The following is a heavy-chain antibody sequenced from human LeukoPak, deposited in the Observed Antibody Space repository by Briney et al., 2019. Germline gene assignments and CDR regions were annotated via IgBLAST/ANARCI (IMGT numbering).Heavy chain of an antibody. CDR2: ISSSSSYI. V-gene: IGHV3-21*01. CDR1: GFTFSSYS. Sequence: GGSLRLSCAASGFTFSSYSMNWVRQAPGKGLEWVSSISSSSSYIYYADSVKGRFTISRDNAKNSLYLQMNSLRAEDTAVYYCAREPIAAPYYFDCWGQGTLVTVSS. D-gene: IGHD6-13*01. J-gene: IGHJ4*02. CDR3: AREPIAAPYYFDC.